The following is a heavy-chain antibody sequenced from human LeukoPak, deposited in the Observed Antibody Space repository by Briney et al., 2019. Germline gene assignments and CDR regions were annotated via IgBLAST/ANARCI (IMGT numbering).Heavy chain of an antibody. CDR1: GGSISSYY. D-gene: IGHD5-24*01. CDR2: IYTSGST. Sequence: SETLSLTCTVSGGSISSYYWSWIRQPAGKGLEWIGRIYTSGSTNYNPSLKSRVTISVDTSKNQFSLKLSSVTAADTAVYYCAAVEMATTLVNYWGQGTLVTVSS. J-gene: IGHJ4*02. CDR3: AAVEMATTLVNY. V-gene: IGHV4-4*07.